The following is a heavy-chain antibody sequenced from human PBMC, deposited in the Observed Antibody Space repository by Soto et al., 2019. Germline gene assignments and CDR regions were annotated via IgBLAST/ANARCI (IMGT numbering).Heavy chain of an antibody. CDR3: RKYRTPEFQP. Sequence: PSETLSLTCSVSGASIGSGDDYWTWIRQSPGKGLEWIGYISDSGSTFYNPSLRSRLTIALDTSKHNFSLKLNSVTTPPTAVYYCRKYRTPEFQPWGQGTLVNVSS. CDR1: GASIGSGDDY. D-gene: IGHD2-2*02. CDR2: ISDSGST. J-gene: IGHJ5*02. V-gene: IGHV4-30-4*08.